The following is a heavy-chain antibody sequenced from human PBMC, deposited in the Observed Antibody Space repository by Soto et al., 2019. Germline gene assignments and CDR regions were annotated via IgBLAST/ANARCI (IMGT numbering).Heavy chain of an antibody. V-gene: IGHV1-69*13. CDR1: GGTFSSYA. J-gene: IGHJ5*02. CDR2: IIPIFGTA. CDR3: ARKISSWFDP. Sequence: ASVKVSCKASGGTFSSYAISWVRQAPGQGLEWMGGIIPIFGTANYAQKFQGRVTITADESTSTAYMELSSLRSEDTAVYYCARKISSWFDPWGQGTLVTVSS.